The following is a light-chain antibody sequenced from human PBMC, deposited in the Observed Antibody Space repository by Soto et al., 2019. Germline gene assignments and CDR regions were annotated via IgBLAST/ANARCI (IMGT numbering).Light chain of an antibody. CDR3: QQGHNWPLT. V-gene: IGKV3-15*01. CDR1: QSINSE. J-gene: IGKJ2*01. Sequence: EIVMTQSPATLSLSPGERAALSCRASQSINSELVWYQQKPSQPPRLLIYGASTRATGVPARFTGSESGSEFTLTISGLQSEDFAVYYCQQGHNWPLTFGQGTRLEI. CDR2: GAS.